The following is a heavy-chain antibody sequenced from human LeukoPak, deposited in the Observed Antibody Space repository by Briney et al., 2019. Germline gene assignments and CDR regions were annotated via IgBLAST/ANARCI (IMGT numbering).Heavy chain of an antibody. Sequence: PSETLSLTCTVSGGSISGYYWSWIRQPPGKGLESIAFIYYTGSTNYNPPLKSRVTISVDTSKNQFSLKLTSVTAADTAVYYCARGGTGKANWFDPWGQGTLVTVSS. CDR3: ARGGTGKANWFDP. V-gene: IGHV4-59*01. CDR2: IYYTGST. D-gene: IGHD1-1*01. J-gene: IGHJ5*02. CDR1: GGSISGYY.